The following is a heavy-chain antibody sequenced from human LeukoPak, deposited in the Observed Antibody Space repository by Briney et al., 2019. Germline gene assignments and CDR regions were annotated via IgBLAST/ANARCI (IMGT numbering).Heavy chain of an antibody. CDR2: INSDGSST. J-gene: IGHJ4*02. Sequence: GGSLRLSRAASGFTFSSYWMHWVLQAPGKGLVWVSRINSDGSSTSYADSVKGRFTISRDNAKNTLYLQMNSLRAEDTAVYYCARDRGGAVAGIGYWGQGTLVTVSS. CDR3: ARDRGGAVAGIGY. CDR1: GFTFSSYW. D-gene: IGHD6-19*01. V-gene: IGHV3-74*01.